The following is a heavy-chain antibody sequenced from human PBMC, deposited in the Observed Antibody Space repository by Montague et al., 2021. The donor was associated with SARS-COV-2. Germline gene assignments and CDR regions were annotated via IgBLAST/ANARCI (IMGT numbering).Heavy chain of an antibody. V-gene: IGHV4-30-2*01. CDR2: INHSGNT. D-gene: IGHD4-17*01. CDR1: GGSVSSGCYS. CDR3: GSYRDYGDDY. J-gene: IGHJ4*02. Sequence: TLSLTCAVSGGSVSSGCYSWIWIREPPGKGLEWIGYINHSGNTYYNLSLKSRATISGDRPKNQFSLRVTSVTAADTSVYSCGSYRDYGDDYWGQGIMVTVSS.